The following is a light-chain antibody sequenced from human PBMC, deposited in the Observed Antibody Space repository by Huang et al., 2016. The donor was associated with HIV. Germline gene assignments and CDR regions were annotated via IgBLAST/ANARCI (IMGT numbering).Light chain of an antibody. CDR2: GAS. J-gene: IGKJ2*01. Sequence: EIVMTQPPATLSVSPGERATLSCRASQSVSSNLAWYQQKPGQAPRLLIYGASTRATGIPARFSGTGSGTEFTLTISSLQSEDFAVYNCQQYNNWPHTFGQGTKLEIK. CDR3: QQYNNWPHT. V-gene: IGKV3-15*01. CDR1: QSVSSN.